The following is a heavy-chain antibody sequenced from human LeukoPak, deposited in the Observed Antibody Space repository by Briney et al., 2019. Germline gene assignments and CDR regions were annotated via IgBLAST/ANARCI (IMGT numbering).Heavy chain of an antibody. CDR1: GGPVRSYW. Sequence: SETLSLTCDVSGGPVRSYWWGWVRQPAGKGLEWLGRIYSTGATRFNPSLKSRLTLSIDTSTNQFSLKLTSVTAADTALYFCARQGYTVSYYFLDYWSQGTLVTVSS. D-gene: IGHD1-26*01. CDR2: IYSTGAT. CDR3: ARQGYTVSYYFLDY. V-gene: IGHV4-4*07. J-gene: IGHJ4*02.